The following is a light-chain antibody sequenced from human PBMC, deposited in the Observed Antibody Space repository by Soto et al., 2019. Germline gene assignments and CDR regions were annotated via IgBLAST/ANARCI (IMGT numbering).Light chain of an antibody. Sequence: EIVLTQSPGTLSVSPGERATLSCRASQTISSNYLAWYQQKPGQAPSLLSYGASSRATGIPDRFSGSGSGTDFTLTISRLEPEDSAIYYCQQYVSWTFGQGTKVEIK. V-gene: IGKV3-20*01. CDR2: GAS. CDR3: QQYVSWT. J-gene: IGKJ1*01. CDR1: QTISSNY.